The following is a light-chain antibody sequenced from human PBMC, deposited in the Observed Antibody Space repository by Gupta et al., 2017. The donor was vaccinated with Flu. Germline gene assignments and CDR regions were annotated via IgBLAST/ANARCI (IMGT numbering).Light chain of an antibody. V-gene: IGKV1-9*01. CDR3: QQRKSDHRGCFT. Sequence: DIQLTQSPSFLSASVGDRVTITCRASQGISSYLAWYQQKPGKAPKLLIYAASTLQSGVPSRFSGSGSGTECTLTISSLQPEEFATYYCQQRKSDHRGCFTFGHGTKVDIK. CDR1: QGISSY. CDR2: AAS. J-gene: IGKJ3*01.